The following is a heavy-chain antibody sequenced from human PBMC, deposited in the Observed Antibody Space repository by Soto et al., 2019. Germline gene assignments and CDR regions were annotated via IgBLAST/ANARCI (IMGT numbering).Heavy chain of an antibody. V-gene: IGHV3-7*01. J-gene: IGHJ3*02. Sequence: GGSLRLSCAASGFTFSSYWMSWVRQAPGKGLEWVANIKQDGSEKYYVDSVKGRFTISRDNAKNSLYLQMNSLRAEDTAVYYCARDGRRELRYFDWLLDAFDIWGQGTMVTVSS. CDR3: ARDGRRELRYFDWLLDAFDI. CDR1: GFTFSSYW. CDR2: IKQDGSEK. D-gene: IGHD3-9*01.